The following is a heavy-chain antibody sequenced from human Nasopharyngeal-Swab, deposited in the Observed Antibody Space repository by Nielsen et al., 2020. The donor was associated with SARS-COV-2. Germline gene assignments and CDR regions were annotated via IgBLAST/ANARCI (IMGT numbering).Heavy chain of an antibody. D-gene: IGHD2-2*01. CDR1: GFTFSSYS. CDR3: AKDLNSEGYCSSTSCYVLDYYGMDV. V-gene: IGHV3-23*01. Sequence: GGSLRLSCAASGFTFSSYSMNWVRQAPGKGLEWVSAISGSGGSTYYADSVKGRFTISRDNSKNTLYLQMNSLRAEDTAVYYCAKDLNSEGYCSSTSCYVLDYYGMDVWGQGTTVTVSS. CDR2: ISGSGGST. J-gene: IGHJ6*02.